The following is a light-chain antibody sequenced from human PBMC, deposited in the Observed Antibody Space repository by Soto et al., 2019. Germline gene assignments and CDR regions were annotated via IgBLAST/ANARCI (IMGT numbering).Light chain of an antibody. J-gene: IGLJ2*01. CDR1: TSDVGGSNY. CDR2: DVS. Sequence: QSALTQPASVSGSPGQSITISCTGTTSDVGGSNYVSWYQQHPGKAPKLMIYDVSNRPSGVSNRFSGSKSGNTASLTISGLQAEDEADYSCSSYTSSSTVFGGGTKLTVL. CDR3: SSYTSSSTV. V-gene: IGLV2-14*03.